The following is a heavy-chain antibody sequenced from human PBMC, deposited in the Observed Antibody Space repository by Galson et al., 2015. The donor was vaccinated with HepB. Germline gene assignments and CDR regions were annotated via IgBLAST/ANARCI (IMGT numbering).Heavy chain of an antibody. CDR2: IKSKTDGGTT. CDR1: GFTFSNAW. CDR3: TTICGGDCPVLYYYYGMDV. V-gene: IGHV3-15*01. D-gene: IGHD2-21*02. Sequence: SLRLSCAASGFTFSNAWMSWVRQAPGKGLEWVGRIKSKTDGGTTDYAAPVKGRFTISRDDSKNTLYLQMNSLKTEDTAVYYCTTICGGDCPVLYYYYGMDVWGQGTTVTVSS. J-gene: IGHJ6*02.